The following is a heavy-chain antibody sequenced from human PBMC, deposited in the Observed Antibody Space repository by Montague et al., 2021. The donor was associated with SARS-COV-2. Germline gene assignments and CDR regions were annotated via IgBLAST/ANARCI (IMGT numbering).Heavy chain of an antibody. CDR3: ARGMHYYDSSGYYFDY. CDR1: GGSISSYY. Sequence: SETLSLTCTVSGGSISSYYWSWIRQPPGKGLEWIGYIYYSGSTNYNPSLKSRVTISVDTSKNQFSLKLSSVTAADTAVYYCARGMHYYDSSGYYFDYWSQGTLVTVSS. CDR2: IYYSGST. D-gene: IGHD3-22*01. J-gene: IGHJ4*02. V-gene: IGHV4-59*01.